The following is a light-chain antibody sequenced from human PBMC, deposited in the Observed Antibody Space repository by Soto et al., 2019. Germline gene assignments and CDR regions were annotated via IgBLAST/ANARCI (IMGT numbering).Light chain of an antibody. J-gene: IGKJ1*01. Sequence: EIVLTQSPGALSLSPGERATLSCRASQSVSSNFLAWYQQKPGQAPRLLIYGVSNRATGISDRFSGSGSGTDFTLTISRVEPEDFAVYYCHQYGSSPRTFGQGTKVEIK. CDR2: GVS. CDR1: QSVSSNF. CDR3: HQYGSSPRT. V-gene: IGKV3-20*01.